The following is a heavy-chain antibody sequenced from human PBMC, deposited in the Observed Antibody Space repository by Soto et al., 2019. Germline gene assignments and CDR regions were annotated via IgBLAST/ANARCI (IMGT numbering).Heavy chain of an antibody. Sequence: GGSLRLSCAASGFTFSSYAMHWVRQAPGKGLEWVAVISYDGSNKYYADSVKGRFTISRDNSKNTLYLQMNSLRAEDTAVYYCARSPTYYYGSSGYYDYWGQGTLVTVSS. D-gene: IGHD3-22*01. CDR2: ISYDGSNK. CDR3: ARSPTYYYGSSGYYDY. J-gene: IGHJ4*02. V-gene: IGHV3-30-3*01. CDR1: GFTFSSYA.